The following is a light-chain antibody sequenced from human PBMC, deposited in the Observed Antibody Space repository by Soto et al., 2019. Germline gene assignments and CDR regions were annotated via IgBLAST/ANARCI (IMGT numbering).Light chain of an antibody. Sequence: QSVLTQPPSVSAAPGQKVTISCSGSSSNIGNNYVSWYQQLPGTAPKLLIYENNKLPSGIPDRFSGSKSGTSATLGITGLQTGDEADYYCGTWDSSLSAGNVFGTGTKLTVL. CDR1: SSNIGNNY. V-gene: IGLV1-51*02. CDR2: ENN. CDR3: GTWDSSLSAGNV. J-gene: IGLJ1*01.